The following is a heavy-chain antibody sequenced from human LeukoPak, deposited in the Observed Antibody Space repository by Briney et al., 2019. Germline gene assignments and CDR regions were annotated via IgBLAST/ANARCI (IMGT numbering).Heavy chain of an antibody. Sequence: PGGSLRLSCAASQFTFSDYTMNWVRRAPGKGLEWVSSISTGSDYIYYAESVKGRFTISRDNAKNSLYLQMNSLRAEDTAVYYCARYVYGVVTSFDYWGKGTLVTVSS. V-gene: IGHV3-21*01. CDR1: QFTFSDYT. CDR2: ISTGSDYI. J-gene: IGHJ4*02. D-gene: IGHD3-3*01. CDR3: ARYVYGVVTSFDY.